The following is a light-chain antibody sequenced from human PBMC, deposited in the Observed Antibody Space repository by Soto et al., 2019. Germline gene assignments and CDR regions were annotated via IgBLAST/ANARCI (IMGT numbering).Light chain of an antibody. CDR3: ERRYSMPWT. CDR2: AAD. V-gene: IGKV1-39*01. Sequence: RASQSITNYLTWFQQKPGKAPSLLIFAADNLQDGVPSRFSGSGSGREFSLTMSSRQPDEFAPYYYERRYSMPWTFGQGTQVDIK. J-gene: IGKJ1*01. CDR1: QSITNY.